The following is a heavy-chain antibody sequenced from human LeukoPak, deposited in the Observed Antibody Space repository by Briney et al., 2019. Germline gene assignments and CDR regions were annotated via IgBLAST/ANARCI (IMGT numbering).Heavy chain of an antibody. CDR2: IYYSGST. Sequence: SETLSLTCTVSGGSISSYYWSWIRQPPGKGLEWIGYIYYSGSTNYNPSLKSRVTISVDTSKNQFSLKLSSVTAADTAVYYCASVVDTATNYFDYWGQGTLVTVSS. J-gene: IGHJ4*02. V-gene: IGHV4-59*08. D-gene: IGHD5-18*01. CDR1: GGSISSYY. CDR3: ASVVDTATNYFDY.